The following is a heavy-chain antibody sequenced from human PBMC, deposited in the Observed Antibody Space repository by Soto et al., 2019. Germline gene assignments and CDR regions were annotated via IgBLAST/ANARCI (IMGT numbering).Heavy chain of an antibody. V-gene: IGHV3-7*01. CDR3: VEIRYSCSWGGTAEYFQH. Sequence: EVQLVESGGGLVQPGGSLRLSCAASGFTFSSYWMSWVRQAPGKGLEWVANIKQDGSEKYYVDSVKGRFTISRDNAKNSLYLQMNSLRAEDTAVYYCVEIRYSCSWGGTAEYFQHWGQGTLVTVSS. CDR2: IKQDGSEK. D-gene: IGHD6-13*01. CDR1: GFTFSSYW. J-gene: IGHJ1*01.